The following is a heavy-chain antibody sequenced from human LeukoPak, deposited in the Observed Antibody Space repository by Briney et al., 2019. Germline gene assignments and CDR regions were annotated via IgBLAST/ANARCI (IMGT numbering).Heavy chain of an antibody. Sequence: PGGSLRLSCAASGFTFSSYAMHWVRQAPGKGLEYVSAISSNGGSTYYADSVKGRSTISRDNSKNTLYLQMGSLRAEDMAVYYCARDGGYCSSTSCYEEYYYGMDVWGKGTTVTVSS. CDR1: GFTFSSYA. J-gene: IGHJ6*04. D-gene: IGHD2-2*01. CDR3: ARDGGYCSSTSCYEEYYYGMDV. V-gene: IGHV3-64*02. CDR2: ISSNGGST.